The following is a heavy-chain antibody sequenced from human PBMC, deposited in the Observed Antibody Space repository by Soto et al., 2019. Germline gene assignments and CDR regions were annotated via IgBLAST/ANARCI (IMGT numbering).Heavy chain of an antibody. Sequence: SETLSLTCTVSGGSISSYYWSWIRQPPGKGLEWIGYIYYSGSTNYNPSLKSRVTISVDTSKNQFSLKLSSVTAADTAVYYCARSHDFWSGYYFDYWGQGTLVTVS. J-gene: IGHJ4*02. CDR2: IYYSGST. CDR1: GGSISSYY. CDR3: ARSHDFWSGYYFDY. D-gene: IGHD3-3*01. V-gene: IGHV4-59*01.